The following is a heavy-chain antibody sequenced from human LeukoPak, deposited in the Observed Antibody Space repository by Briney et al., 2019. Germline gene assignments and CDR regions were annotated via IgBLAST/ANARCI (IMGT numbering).Heavy chain of an antibody. CDR1: GGSVSSGGYY. J-gene: IGHJ4*02. D-gene: IGHD5-12*01. CDR2: FYDSGST. CDR3: ATGIVATIEF. V-gene: IGHV4-61*08. Sequence: SETLSLTCTVSGGSVSSGGYYWSWIRQPPGKGLEWIGFFYDSGSTNYNPSLKSRVTISVDTSKNQFSLRLSSVTAVDTAVYYCATGIVATIEFWGQGTLVTVSS.